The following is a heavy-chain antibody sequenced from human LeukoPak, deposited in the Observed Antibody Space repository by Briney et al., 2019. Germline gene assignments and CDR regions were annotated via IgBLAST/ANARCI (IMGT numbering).Heavy chain of an antibody. CDR1: GYCISSGYY. V-gene: IGHV4-38-2*02. J-gene: IGHJ4*02. CDR2: IYHSGST. Sequence: SETLSLTCTVSGYCISSGYYWGWLRQPPGKGLEWIGSIYHSGSTYYNPSLKSRVTISVDTSKNQFSLKLSSETAADTAVYYCARGSGYGGNSDYWGQGTLVTVSS. CDR3: ARGSGYGGNSDY. D-gene: IGHD4-23*01.